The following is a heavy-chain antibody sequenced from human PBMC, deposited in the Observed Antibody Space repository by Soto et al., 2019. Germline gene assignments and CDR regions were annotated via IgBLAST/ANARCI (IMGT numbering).Heavy chain of an antibody. Sequence: ASVNVSCTASGYTFTIYGISWVRHAPGQGLEWMGWMDPKSGYTDYAQKFQGRVTMTRNTSISTAYMELSSLRSEDTAVYYCARGRGWRDNWGQGTLVTVSS. CDR2: MDPKSGYT. CDR1: GYTFTIYG. D-gene: IGHD6-19*01. CDR3: ARGRGWRDN. V-gene: IGHV1-8*02. J-gene: IGHJ4*02.